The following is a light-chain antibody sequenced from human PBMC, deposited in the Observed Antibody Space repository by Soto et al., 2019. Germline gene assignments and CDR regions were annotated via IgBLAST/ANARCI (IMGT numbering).Light chain of an antibody. CDR1: QTIRTW. V-gene: IGKV1-5*03. CDR3: QHYDNYPPT. Sequence: DIQMTQSPSTLSASVGDRVTITCRASQTIRTWLAWYQQKPGKAPNLLIYKASSLQSGVPSRFSGSGSGTDFTLTISSLQPDDFATYYCQHYDNYPPTFVGGTKVEIK. CDR2: KAS. J-gene: IGKJ4*01.